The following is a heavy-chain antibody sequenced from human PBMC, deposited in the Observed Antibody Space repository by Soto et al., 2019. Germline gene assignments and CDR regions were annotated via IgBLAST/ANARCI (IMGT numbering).Heavy chain of an antibody. Sequence: QVQLVESGGGVVQPGRSLRLSCAASGFTFSSYGMHWVRQAPGKGLEWVAVISYDGSNKYYADSVKGRFTISRDNSKNTLYLQMNSLRAEDTAVYYCAKVRGPPYSSSGAFDYWGQGTLVTVSS. CDR3: AKVRGPPYSSSGAFDY. CDR2: ISYDGSNK. J-gene: IGHJ4*02. V-gene: IGHV3-30*18. CDR1: GFTFSSYG. D-gene: IGHD6-13*01.